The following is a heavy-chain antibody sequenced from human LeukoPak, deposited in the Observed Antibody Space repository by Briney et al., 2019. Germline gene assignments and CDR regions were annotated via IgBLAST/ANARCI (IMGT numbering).Heavy chain of an antibody. V-gene: IGHV4-4*02. J-gene: IGHJ4*02. CDR2: IYHSGST. CDR3: ARGFPYSSGWYYFDY. D-gene: IGHD6-19*01. Sequence: SGTLSLTCAVSGGSISSSNWWSWVRQPPGKGLEWIGEIYHSGSTNYNPSLKSRVTISVDTSKNQFSLKLSSVTAADTAVYYCARGFPYSSGWYYFDYWGQGTLVTVSS. CDR1: GGSISSSNW.